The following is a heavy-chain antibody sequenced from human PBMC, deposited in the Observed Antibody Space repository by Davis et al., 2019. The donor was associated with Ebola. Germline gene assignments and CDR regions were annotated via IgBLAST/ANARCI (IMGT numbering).Heavy chain of an antibody. CDR2: ISSSSSYI. CDR3: ARWKIGHEYIDY. CDR1: GFTFSSYS. V-gene: IGHV3-21*04. J-gene: IGHJ4*02. Sequence: GGSLRLSCAASGFTFSSYSMNWVRQAPGKGLEWVSSISSSSSYIYYADSVRGRFTVSRDDSENTLDLQINRLRLEDTAIYYCARWKIGHEYIDYWGQGLLVTVSS. D-gene: IGHD1-1*01.